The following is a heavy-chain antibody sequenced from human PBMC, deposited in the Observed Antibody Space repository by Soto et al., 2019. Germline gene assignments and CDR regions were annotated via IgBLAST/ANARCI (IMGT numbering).Heavy chain of an antibody. CDR2: ISGSGSPT. D-gene: IGHD6-19*01. J-gene: IGHJ4*02. Sequence: GGSLRLSCAASGFTFSSYAMTWVRQAPGRGLEWVSAISGSGSPTYYADSVKGRFTISRDNAKNTLYLQMNSLRAEDTAVYYCAVAVAGPTAIGYWGQGTLVTVSS. V-gene: IGHV3-23*01. CDR1: GFTFSSYA. CDR3: AVAVAGPTAIGY.